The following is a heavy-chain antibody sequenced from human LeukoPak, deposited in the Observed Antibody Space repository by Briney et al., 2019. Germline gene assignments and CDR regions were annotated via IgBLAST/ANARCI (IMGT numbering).Heavy chain of an antibody. J-gene: IGHJ6*02. V-gene: IGHV3-21*01. D-gene: IGHD6-13*01. CDR2: ISSSSSYI. CDR3: ARDSGYSSFWYSV. Sequence: SSISSSSSYIYYADSVKGRFTISRDNAKNSLYLQMNSLRAEDTAVYYCARDSGYSSFWYSVWGQGTTVTVSS.